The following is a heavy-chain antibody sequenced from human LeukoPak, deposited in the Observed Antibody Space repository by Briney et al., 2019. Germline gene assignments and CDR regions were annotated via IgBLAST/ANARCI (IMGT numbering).Heavy chain of an antibody. CDR2: ISDSGANT. D-gene: IGHD6-19*01. V-gene: IGHV3-23*01. CDR1: GFTFSTYA. CDR3: AKSMTLQWRGFFDL. Sequence: GGSLRLSCAASGFTFSTYAISWVRQAPGKGLEWVSTISDSGANTYYADSVRGRFTISRDNSKNTLYLQKNCLRADDTAIYYCAKSMTLQWRGFFDLWGRGTHVTASS. J-gene: IGHJ2*01.